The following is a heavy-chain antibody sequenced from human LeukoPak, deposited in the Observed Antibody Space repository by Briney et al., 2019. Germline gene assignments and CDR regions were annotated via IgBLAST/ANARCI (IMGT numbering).Heavy chain of an antibody. Sequence: PSETLSLTCAVYGGSFSGYYWSWIRQPPGKGLEWIGEINHSGSTNYNPSLKSRVTISVGTSKNQFSLKLSSVTAADTAVYYCASLLVPAAITLDVWGKGTTVTVSS. D-gene: IGHD2-2*01. CDR3: ASLLVPAAITLDV. J-gene: IGHJ6*04. CDR1: GGSFSGYY. CDR2: INHSGST. V-gene: IGHV4-34*01.